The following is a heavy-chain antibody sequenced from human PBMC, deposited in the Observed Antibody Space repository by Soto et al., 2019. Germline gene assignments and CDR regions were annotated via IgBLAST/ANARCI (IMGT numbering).Heavy chain of an antibody. V-gene: IGHV5-51*01. D-gene: IGHD6-6*01. CDR1: GYSFTSYW. CDR3: ACSSIAAPGYYYGMDV. CDR2: IYPGNSDT. J-gene: IGHJ6*02. Sequence: GESLKISCKGSGYSFTSYWIGWVRQMPGKGLVWMAIIYPGNSDTRYSPSFQGQVTISADKSISTAYLQWSSLKASDTAMYYCACSSIAAPGYYYGMDVWGQGTTVTVSS.